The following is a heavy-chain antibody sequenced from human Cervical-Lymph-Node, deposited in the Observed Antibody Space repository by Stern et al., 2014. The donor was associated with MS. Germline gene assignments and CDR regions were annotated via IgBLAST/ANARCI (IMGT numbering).Heavy chain of an antibody. J-gene: IGHJ4*02. CDR3: ATSSSGRLHRH. CDR1: GDAFIDYL. V-gene: IGHV1-69-2*01. Sequence: EVQLVQSGADVKKPGATVKISCKFSGDAFIDYLIHWVQQAPGKGLEWMGRVDPEDGETVFVERFQGRVTMTADTSTDTAYMELSSLRPEDTAVYYCATSSSGRLHRHWGQGTLVTVSS. D-gene: IGHD1-26*01. CDR2: VDPEDGET.